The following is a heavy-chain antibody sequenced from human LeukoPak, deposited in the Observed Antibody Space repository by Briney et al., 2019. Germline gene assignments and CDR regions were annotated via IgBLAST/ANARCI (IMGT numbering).Heavy chain of an antibody. Sequence: SETLSLTCAVYGGSFSGYYWSWIRQPPGKGLEWIGEINHSGSTNYNPSLKSRVTISVDTSKNQFSLKLSSVTAAGTAVYYCARQAKTNPNWFDPWGQGTLVTVSS. CDR1: GGSFSGYY. D-gene: IGHD1-26*01. CDR2: INHSGST. J-gene: IGHJ5*02. V-gene: IGHV4-34*01. CDR3: ARQAKTNPNWFDP.